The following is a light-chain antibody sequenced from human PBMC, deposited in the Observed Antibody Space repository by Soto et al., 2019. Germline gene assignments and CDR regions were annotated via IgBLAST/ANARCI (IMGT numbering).Light chain of an antibody. Sequence: DIQMTQSPSTLSASVGNRVTISCRASQSIGPWLAWYQQKPGKAPTLLIYHASSLESGVPSRFSGSGSGTEFTLTISSLQPDDVATYYCQQYNTYLSFGQGTKVEIQ. CDR1: QSIGPW. CDR2: HAS. V-gene: IGKV1-5*01. J-gene: IGKJ1*01. CDR3: QQYNTYLS.